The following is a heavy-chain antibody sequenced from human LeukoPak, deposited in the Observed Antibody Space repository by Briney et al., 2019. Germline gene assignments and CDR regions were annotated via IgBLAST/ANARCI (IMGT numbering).Heavy chain of an antibody. V-gene: IGHV1-2*06. CDR1: GYTFTGYY. J-gene: IGHJ4*02. CDR3: ARDLPSPGISVADDY. Sequence: ASVKVSCRASGYTFTGYYMFWLRQAPGQGLGWMGRINPNSGGTNYTQKFQGRVTMTRDTSITTAYMELSSLTSDDTAVYYCARDLPSPGISVADDYWGQGTLVTVSS. CDR2: INPNSGGT. D-gene: IGHD6-19*01.